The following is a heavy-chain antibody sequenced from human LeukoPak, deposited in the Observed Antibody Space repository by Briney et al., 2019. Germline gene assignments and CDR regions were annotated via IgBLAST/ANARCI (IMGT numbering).Heavy chain of an antibody. J-gene: IGHJ5*02. CDR3: ARDVAATTVAAGAFDP. V-gene: IGHV3-20*04. Sequence: PGGSLRLSCEASGFTSNGFMFDDFGMSWFRQGPGKVLEWVSGIDWRGANTGYADSVKGRFTISRDNGKNFLYLQMNSLRDEDTALSYCARDVAATTVAAGAFDPWGQGTLVIVTS. D-gene: IGHD2-15*01. CDR2: IDWRGANT. CDR1: GFTSNGFMFDDFG.